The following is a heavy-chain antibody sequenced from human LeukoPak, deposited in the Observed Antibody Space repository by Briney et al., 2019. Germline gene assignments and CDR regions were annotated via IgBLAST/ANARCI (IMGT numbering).Heavy chain of an antibody. CDR1: GGSFSGYY. J-gene: IGHJ5*02. Sequence: SETLSLTCAVYGGSFSGYYWSWIRQPPGKGLEWIGEINHSGSTNYNPSLKSRVTISVDTSKNQFSLKLSSVTAADTAVYYCASVTYDFWSGYWAKNWFDPWGQGTLVTVSS. CDR3: ASVTYDFWSGYWAKNWFDP. V-gene: IGHV4-34*01. CDR2: INHSGST. D-gene: IGHD3-3*01.